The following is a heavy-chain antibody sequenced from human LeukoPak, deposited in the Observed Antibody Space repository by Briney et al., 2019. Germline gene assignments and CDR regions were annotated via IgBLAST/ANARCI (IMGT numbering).Heavy chain of an antibody. D-gene: IGHD3-3*01. Sequence: GGSLRLSYAASGXTFSNYNINWVRQAPGKGLEWVSSISSSSSYIYYADSVKGRFTISRDNAKNSLYLQMNSLRAEDTAVYYCARDPAGTSYYDYWSGYYFDYWGQGTLVTVSS. CDR3: ARDPAGTSYYDYWSGYYFDY. J-gene: IGHJ4*02. CDR1: GXTFSNYN. CDR2: ISSSSSYI. V-gene: IGHV3-21*01.